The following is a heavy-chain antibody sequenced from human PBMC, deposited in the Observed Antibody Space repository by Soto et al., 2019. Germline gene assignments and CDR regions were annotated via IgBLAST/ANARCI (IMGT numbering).Heavy chain of an antibody. Sequence: ASVKVSCKASGYTFTSYDINWVRQATGQGLEWMGWMNPNSGNTGYAQKFQGRVTMTRNTSISTAYMELSSLRSEDTAVYYCARGKNVFFLTGYPPTPYSYYMDVGGKGTTVPVPS. J-gene: IGHJ6*03. CDR1: GYTFTSYD. D-gene: IGHD3-9*01. V-gene: IGHV1-8*01. CDR3: ARGKNVFFLTGYPPTPYSYYMDV. CDR2: MNPNSGNT.